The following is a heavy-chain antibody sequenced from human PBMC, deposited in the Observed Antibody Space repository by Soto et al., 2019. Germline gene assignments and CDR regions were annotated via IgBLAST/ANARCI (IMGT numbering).Heavy chain of an antibody. CDR3: ARLSPRYSGYDSDAFDI. J-gene: IGHJ3*02. Sequence: QVQLVQSGAEVKKPGASVKVSCKASGYTFTSYAMHWVRQAPGQRLEWMGWINAGNGNTKYSQKFQGRVTITRDTSARTAYMELSSLRSEDTAVYYCARLSPRYSGYDSDAFDIWGQGTMVTVSS. CDR1: GYTFTSYA. D-gene: IGHD5-12*01. V-gene: IGHV1-3*01. CDR2: INAGNGNT.